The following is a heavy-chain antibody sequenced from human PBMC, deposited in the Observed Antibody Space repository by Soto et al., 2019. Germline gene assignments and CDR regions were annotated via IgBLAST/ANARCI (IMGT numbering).Heavy chain of an antibody. V-gene: IGHV4-30-4*01. CDR3: ARVQYSYGYWYYGMDV. Sequence: SETLSLTCTVSGGSISGGVHSWSWIRQPPGKGLEWIGHIFDSGSTYYNPSLKSRVTISVDTSKNQFSLKLSSVTAADTAVYYCARVQYSYGYWYYGMDVWGQGTTVTVSS. CDR2: IFDSGST. D-gene: IGHD5-18*01. J-gene: IGHJ6*02. CDR1: GGSISGGVHS.